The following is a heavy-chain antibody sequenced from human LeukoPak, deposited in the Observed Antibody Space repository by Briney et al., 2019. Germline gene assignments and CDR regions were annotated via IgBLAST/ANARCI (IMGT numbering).Heavy chain of an antibody. CDR1: GGSISSSNW. J-gene: IGHJ6*03. CDR2: IYHSGST. D-gene: IGHD3-3*01. Sequence: SETLSLTCAVSGGSISSSNWWSWVRQPPGKGLEWIGEIYHSGSTNYNPSLKSRVTISVDTSKNQFSLKLSSVTAADTAVYYCARGEVLRARVRHYYMDVWGKGTTVTVSS. CDR3: ARGEVLRARVRHYYMDV. V-gene: IGHV4-4*02.